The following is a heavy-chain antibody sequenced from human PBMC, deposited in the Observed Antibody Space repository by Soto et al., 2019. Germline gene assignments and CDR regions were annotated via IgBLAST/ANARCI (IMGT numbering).Heavy chain of an antibody. J-gene: IGHJ4*02. CDR2: TYYRSNWRH. Sequence: SQTLSLTCAISGDSVSSNTAAWNWIRSSPSRGLEWLGRTYYRSNWRHDYAVSVKSRITVDPDTSKNHFSLQLNSVTPDDTAVYYCARGVAGSGFDLWGQGTLVTVSS. D-gene: IGHD6-19*01. CDR1: GDSVSSNTAA. V-gene: IGHV6-1*01. CDR3: ARGVAGSGFDL.